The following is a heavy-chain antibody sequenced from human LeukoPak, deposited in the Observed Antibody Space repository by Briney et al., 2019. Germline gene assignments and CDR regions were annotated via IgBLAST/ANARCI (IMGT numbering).Heavy chain of an antibody. J-gene: IGHJ4*02. Sequence: GATVKLSCKASGYTFTSYGISWVRQAPGQGLEWMGCISAYNGNTNYAQKLQGRVTMTTDTSTTTAYMELSSLRSEDTAVYYCARSYSGYDYWGQGTLVSVSS. D-gene: IGHD5-12*01. CDR1: GYTFTSYG. CDR2: ISAYNGNT. V-gene: IGHV1-18*01. CDR3: ARSYSGYDY.